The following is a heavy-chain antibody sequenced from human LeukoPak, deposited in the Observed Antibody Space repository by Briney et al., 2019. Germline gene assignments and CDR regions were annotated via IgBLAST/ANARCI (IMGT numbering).Heavy chain of an antibody. J-gene: IGHJ3*01. Sequence: GGSLRLSCAASGSTFSTYSMSWVRQPPGKGLDWVSAITRSSSSIYYADSVKGRFTISRDNAKKSVYLQMNSLRAEDTAVYYCVSELYFSDSSGLWGPGTMVTVSS. CDR3: VSELYFSDSSGL. CDR1: GSTFSTYS. V-gene: IGHV3-21*03. CDR2: ITRSSSSI. D-gene: IGHD3-22*01.